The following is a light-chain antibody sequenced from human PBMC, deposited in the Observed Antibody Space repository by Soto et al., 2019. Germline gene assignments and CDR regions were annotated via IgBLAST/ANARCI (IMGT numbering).Light chain of an antibody. CDR1: QSVDTW. J-gene: IGKJ1*01. V-gene: IGKV1-5*03. CDR3: QHYNDYSRM. CDR2: KAS. Sequence: DIQMTQSPSTLSASIGDRVTITCRASQSVDTWLDWYQQKPGKAPKLLIYKASSLQTGVPSRFSGSGSGTEFTLTISSLQPDDFSTYYCQHYNDYSRMFGQGTKVEIK.